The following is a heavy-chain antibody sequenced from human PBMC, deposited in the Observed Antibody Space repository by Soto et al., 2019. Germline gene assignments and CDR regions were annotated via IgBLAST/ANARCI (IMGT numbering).Heavy chain of an antibody. D-gene: IGHD3-10*01. CDR2: IIPIFGTA. V-gene: IGHV1-69*06. J-gene: IGHJ6*02. Sequence: QVQLVQSGAEVKKPGSSVKVSCKASGGTFSSYAISWVRQAPGQGLEWMGGIIPIFGTANYAQKFQGRVTITADKSTSTGYMELRSLRSEDTAVYYCATSMVRGVIIVYYYYGMAVWGQGTTVTVFS. CDR1: GGTFSSYA. CDR3: ATSMVRGVIIVYYYYGMAV.